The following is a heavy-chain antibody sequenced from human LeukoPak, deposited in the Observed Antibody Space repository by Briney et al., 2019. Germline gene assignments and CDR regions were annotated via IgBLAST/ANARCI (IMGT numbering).Heavy chain of an antibody. J-gene: IGHJ5*02. Sequence: SETLSLTCTVSGDSISNYYWSWIRQPAGKGLEWIGRVYVTGSTNLNPALQSRVTMSVDTSKNQFSLKLTSVTAADTAVYYCARDRQWLVDHWGQGTLVTVSS. D-gene: IGHD6-19*01. CDR1: GDSISNYY. CDR2: VYVTGST. V-gene: IGHV4-4*07. CDR3: ARDRQWLVDH.